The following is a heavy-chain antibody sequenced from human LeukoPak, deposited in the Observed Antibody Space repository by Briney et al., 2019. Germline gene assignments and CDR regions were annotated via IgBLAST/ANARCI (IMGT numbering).Heavy chain of an antibody. V-gene: IGHV1-69*04. J-gene: IGHJ4*02. Sequence: SVKVSCKASGGTFNNYAITWVRQAPGQGLEWMGRIIPILGIANYAQKFQGRVTITADKSTSTAYMELSSLRSEDTAVYYCARGSGLWFGESIVDYWGQGTLVTVSS. CDR1: GGTFNNYA. D-gene: IGHD3-10*01. CDR3: ARGSGLWFGESIVDY. CDR2: IIPILGIA.